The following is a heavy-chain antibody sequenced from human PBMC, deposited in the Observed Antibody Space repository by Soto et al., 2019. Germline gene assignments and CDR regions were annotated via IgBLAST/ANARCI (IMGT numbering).Heavy chain of an antibody. V-gene: IGHV1-2*02. D-gene: IGHD1-26*01. CDR2: INPNSGDT. CDR3: AKGGAIVAAGTRVYLYNAMDV. J-gene: IGHJ6*02. Sequence: GASVKVSFKASGYTFTGYYVHCVRQAPGQGLEWMGWINPNSGDTYLAQRSQGRVTMNRDTSIGTAYMELRGLTSDDTAEYYCAKGGAIVAAGTRVYLYNAMDVWGQGTTVTVSS. CDR1: GYTFTGYY.